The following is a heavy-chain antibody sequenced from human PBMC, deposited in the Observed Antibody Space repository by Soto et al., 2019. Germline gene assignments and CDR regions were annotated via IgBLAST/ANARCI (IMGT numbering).Heavy chain of an antibody. CDR1: GVSVSSGDHY. D-gene: IGHD5-18*01. Sequence: SETLSLTCTVSGVSVSSGDHYWSWLRQPPGKGLESIVYIQYGASTYYNPSLTSRTTISVDTSKNQFSLMLRSVTAADTAVYYCARGRGYGYGIDYWGQGTLVTVS. CDR2: IQYGAST. V-gene: IGHV4-30-4*01. J-gene: IGHJ4*02. CDR3: ARGRGYGYGIDY.